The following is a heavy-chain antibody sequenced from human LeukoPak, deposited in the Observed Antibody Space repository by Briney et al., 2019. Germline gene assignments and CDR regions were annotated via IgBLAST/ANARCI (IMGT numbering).Heavy chain of an antibody. CDR2: LGWNSVSI. J-gene: IGHJ6*03. CDR3: ANGAGSTTYYYHMDV. Sequence: GGSLSLSCAVSGLTFDDEGMHWVRGSPSNHLRACSGLGWNSVSIDYADSVKGRFTISRDNAKNSLYLQMNSLRAADTALYFCANGAGSTTYYYHMDVWGKGTTVTVSS. D-gene: IGHD1-26*01. V-gene: IGHV3-9*01. CDR1: GLTFDDEG.